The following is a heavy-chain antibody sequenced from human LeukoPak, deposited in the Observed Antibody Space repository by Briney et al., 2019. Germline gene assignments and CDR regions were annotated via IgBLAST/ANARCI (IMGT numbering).Heavy chain of an antibody. CDR1: GFTFSSYE. D-gene: IGHD2-8*01. Sequence: GGSLRLSCAASGFTFSSYEMNWVRQAPGKGLEWVSYISSSGSTIYYADSVKGRFTISRDNAKNSLYLQMNSLRAEDTAVYYCARAGFYCTNGVCYGYFDYWGQGTLVTASS. CDR3: ARAGFYCTNGVCYGYFDY. V-gene: IGHV3-48*03. CDR2: ISSSGSTI. J-gene: IGHJ4*02.